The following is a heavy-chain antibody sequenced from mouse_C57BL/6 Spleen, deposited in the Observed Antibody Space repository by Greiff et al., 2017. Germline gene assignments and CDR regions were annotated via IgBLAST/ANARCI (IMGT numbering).Heavy chain of an antibody. CDR1: GFSLTSYG. D-gene: IGHD1-1*01. V-gene: IGHV2-5*01. CDR3: ASYYYGSSWYFDV. J-gene: IGHJ1*03. CDR2: IWRGGST. Sequence: QVQLQQSGPGLVQPSQSLSITCTVSGFSLTSYGVHWVRQSPGKGLEWLGVIWRGGSTDYNAAFMSRMSITKDNSKSQVFFKMNSLQADDTAIYYCASYYYGSSWYFDVWGTGTTVTVSS.